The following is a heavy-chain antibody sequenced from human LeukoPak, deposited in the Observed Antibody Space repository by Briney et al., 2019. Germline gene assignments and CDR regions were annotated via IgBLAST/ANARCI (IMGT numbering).Heavy chain of an antibody. CDR3: AKDTKVGACDY. D-gene: IGHD1-26*01. CDR1: GFTFGSYG. CDR2: ISYDGRHK. J-gene: IGHJ4*02. V-gene: IGHV3-30*18. Sequence: PGRSLRLSCAASGFTFGSYGIHWVRQAPGKGLEWVALISYDGRHKFYADSVNGRFSISRDNSKNMVHLQMNSLRGEDTAVYYCAKDTKVGACDYWGQGTLVTVSS.